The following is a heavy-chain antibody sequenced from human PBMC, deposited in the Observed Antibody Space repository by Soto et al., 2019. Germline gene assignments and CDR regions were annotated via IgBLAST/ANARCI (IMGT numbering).Heavy chain of an antibody. J-gene: IGHJ6*02. CDR1: GLTVSSNY. D-gene: IGHD6-19*01. CDR2: TYTGGET. CDR3: VRMGQWRVPGDFYYGMDV. V-gene: IGHV3-53*01. Sequence: LSCAAAGLTVSSNYMNWVRQAPGQGLEWVSLTYTGGETTYADSVKGRFTVSRDNSKNTLYLQMSSLRIEDTAVYYCVRMGQWRVPGDFYYGMDVWGQGTSVTVSS.